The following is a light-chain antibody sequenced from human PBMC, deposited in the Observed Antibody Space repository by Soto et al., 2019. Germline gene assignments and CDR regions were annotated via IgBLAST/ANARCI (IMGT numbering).Light chain of an antibody. V-gene: IGLV2-23*01. Sequence: QSALTQPASVSGSLGQSITISCAGTSNDVGSYNLVSWYQQHPGKAPKLIIYEATKRPSVISNRFSASKSGNAASLTISGLQAEDEAEYYCCSYAGGFTWVFGGGTKLTVL. CDR1: SNDVGSYNL. J-gene: IGLJ3*02. CDR3: CSYAGGFTWV. CDR2: EAT.